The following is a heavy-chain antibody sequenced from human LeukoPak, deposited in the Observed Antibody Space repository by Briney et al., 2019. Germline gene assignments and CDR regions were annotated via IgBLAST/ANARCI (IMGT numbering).Heavy chain of an antibody. V-gene: IGHV4-39*01. CDR3: AGLYGSGSYYGY. CDR1: GGSISTSYY. J-gene: IGHJ4*02. Sequence: PSETLSLTCTVSGGSISTSYYWGWIRQPPGKGLEWIGNIYYSGSTYYKPSLKSRVTISVDTSKNQFSLKLSSVTAADTAVYYCAGLYGSGSYYGYWGQGTLVTVSS. D-gene: IGHD3-10*01. CDR2: IYYSGST.